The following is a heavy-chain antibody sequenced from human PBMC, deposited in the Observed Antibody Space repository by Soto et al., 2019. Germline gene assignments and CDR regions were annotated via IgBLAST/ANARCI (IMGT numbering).Heavy chain of an antibody. Sequence: GGSLRLSCAASRFTFSSYAMSWVRQAPGKGLEWVSAISGSGGSTYYADSVKGRFTISRDNSKNTLYLQMNSLRAEDTAVYYCAKGESSSPRTRIFDYWGQGTLVTVSS. CDR1: RFTFSSYA. CDR3: AKGESSSPRTRIFDY. V-gene: IGHV3-23*01. CDR2: ISGSGGST. D-gene: IGHD6-6*01. J-gene: IGHJ4*02.